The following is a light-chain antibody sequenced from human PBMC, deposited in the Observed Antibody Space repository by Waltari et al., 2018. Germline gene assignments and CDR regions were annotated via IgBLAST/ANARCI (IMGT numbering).Light chain of an antibody. CDR3: QQYGSSSWT. V-gene: IGKV3-20*01. J-gene: IGKJ1*01. CDR1: QSVSSSY. CDR2: GAS. Sequence: EIELTQSPGTLSLSPGERATLSCRASQSVSSSYLAWYQQKPGQAPRLLIYGASSRATAIPDRISGSGSGTDFTLTISRLEPEDFAVYYCQQYGSSSWTFGQGTKVEIK.